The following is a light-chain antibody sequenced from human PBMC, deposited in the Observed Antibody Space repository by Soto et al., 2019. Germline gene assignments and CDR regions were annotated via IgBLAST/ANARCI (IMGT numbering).Light chain of an antibody. CDR3: QQYGDVPRT. CDR2: WAS. Sequence: DIVMTQTPDSLAVSLGERDTMTCECRRSVLSKTNNKNHLAWYQQKPGQPPQLIIYWASTRESGVPERFSGSGSGTEFTLTISSLEAEDVALFWCQQYGDVPRTFGGGTKVDI. CDR1: RSVLSKTNNKNH. V-gene: IGKV4-1*01. J-gene: IGKJ4*01.